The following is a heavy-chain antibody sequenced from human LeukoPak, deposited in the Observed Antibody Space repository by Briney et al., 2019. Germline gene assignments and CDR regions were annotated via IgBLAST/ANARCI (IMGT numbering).Heavy chain of an antibody. CDR1: GGSITNTNY. V-gene: IGHV4-4*02. CDR3: AREGRPYRPLDY. J-gene: IGHJ4*02. Sequence: SETLSLTCGVSGGSITNTNYWTWVRQPPGKGLEWIGEVNLQGSTNYNPSLMGRVAISVDTSENHISLQLTSVTAADTAVYYCAREGRPYRPLDYSGQGTLVTVSS. CDR2: VNLQGST. D-gene: IGHD6-6*01.